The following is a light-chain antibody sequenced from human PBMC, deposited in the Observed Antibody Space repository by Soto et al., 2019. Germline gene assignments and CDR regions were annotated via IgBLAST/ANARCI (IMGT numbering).Light chain of an antibody. Sequence: DTVLTQSPGTLSLSPGERATLSCRASQSVSSSSLAWYQQRPGQAPRLLIYGTSSRATGIPDRFSGSGSGTDFTLTISRLEPEDFAVYYCQQYGSSGTFGQGTKVDI. J-gene: IGKJ1*01. V-gene: IGKV3-20*01. CDR1: QSVSSSS. CDR2: GTS. CDR3: QQYGSSGT.